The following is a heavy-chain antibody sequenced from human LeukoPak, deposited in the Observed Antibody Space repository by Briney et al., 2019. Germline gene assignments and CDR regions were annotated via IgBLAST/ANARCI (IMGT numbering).Heavy chain of an antibody. CDR2: ISSTSGAI. D-gene: IGHD1-14*01. CDR1: AFTFSNYD. J-gene: IGHJ4*02. Sequence: GGSLGLSCAASAFTFSNYDMNWVRQAPGKGLEWVSYISSTSGAIRYADSVKGRFTISRDNAKNSLYLQMNSLRDEDTAVYYCARGNPYYFDYWGQGALVTVSS. CDR3: ARGNPYYFDY. V-gene: IGHV3-48*02.